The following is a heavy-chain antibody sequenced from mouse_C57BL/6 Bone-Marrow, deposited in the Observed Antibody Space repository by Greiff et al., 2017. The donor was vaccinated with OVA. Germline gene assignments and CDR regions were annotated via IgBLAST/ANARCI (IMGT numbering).Heavy chain of an antibody. J-gene: IGHJ3*01. V-gene: IGHV1-19*01. CDR2: INPYNGGT. CDR1: GYTFTDYY. Sequence: VQLKESGPVLVKPGASVKMSCKASGYTFTDYYMNWVKQSHGKSLEWIGVINPYNGGTSYNQKFKGKATLTVDKSSSTAYMELNSLTSEDSAVYYCARWGSFAYWGQGTLVTVSA. CDR3: ARWGSFAY.